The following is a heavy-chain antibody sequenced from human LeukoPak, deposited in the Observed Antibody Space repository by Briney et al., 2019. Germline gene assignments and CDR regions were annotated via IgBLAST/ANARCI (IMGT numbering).Heavy chain of an antibody. D-gene: IGHD3-10*01. V-gene: IGHV1-2*02. CDR3: ARGGVLLWFGDQNWFDP. CDR1: GYTFTGYY. CDR2: INPNSGGT. Sequence: ASVKVSCKASGYTFTGYYMHWVRQAPGQGLEWMGWINPNSGGTNYAQKFRGRVTMTRDTSISTAYMELSRLRSDDTAVYYCARGGVLLWFGDQNWFDPWGQGPWSPSPQ. J-gene: IGHJ5*02.